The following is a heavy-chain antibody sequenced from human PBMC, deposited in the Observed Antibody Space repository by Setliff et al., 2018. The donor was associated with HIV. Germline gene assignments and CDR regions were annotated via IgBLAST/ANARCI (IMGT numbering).Heavy chain of an antibody. V-gene: IGHV4-61*09. D-gene: IGHD5-12*01. Sequence: PSETLSLTCTVSGGSISSGSHFWGWIRQPAGKGLEWIGHISTSGTTKYNPSLKSRVTISVDTSKKHFSLRLTSVTAADTAVYFCARGVIVTDYDYVDIYYYNYMDVWGKGTTVTVSS. CDR1: GGSISSGSHF. CDR2: ISTSGTT. CDR3: ARGVIVTDYDYVDIYYYNYMDV. J-gene: IGHJ6*03.